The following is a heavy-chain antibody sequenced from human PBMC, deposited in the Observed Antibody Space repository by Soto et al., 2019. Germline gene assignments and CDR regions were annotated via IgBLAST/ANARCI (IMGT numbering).Heavy chain of an antibody. CDR2: INHSGST. Sequence: PSETLSLTCAVYGGSFSGYYWSWIRQPPGKGLEWIGEINHSGSTNYNPSLKSRVTTSVGTSKNQFSLKLSSVTAADTAVYYCARGAKQFDLDYWGQGTLVTVSS. CDR3: ARGAKQFDLDY. CDR1: GGSFSGYY. D-gene: IGHD3-9*01. J-gene: IGHJ4*02. V-gene: IGHV4-34*01.